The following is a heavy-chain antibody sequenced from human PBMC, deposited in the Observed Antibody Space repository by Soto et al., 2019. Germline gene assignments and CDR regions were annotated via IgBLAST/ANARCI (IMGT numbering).Heavy chain of an antibody. CDR3: ARHLRYFDWSGKDT. D-gene: IGHD3-9*01. V-gene: IGHV5-10-1*01. CDR2: IDPSYSYT. Sequence: LKISSKCSGYXFTSYSITGVRHMAGKGLEWIGMIDPSYSYTNYSPSFQGHVTISADKSISTAYLQWSSMKASDTAMYYCARHLRYFDWSGKDTWGQVTMVPVS. J-gene: IGHJ3*02. CDR1: GYXFTSYS.